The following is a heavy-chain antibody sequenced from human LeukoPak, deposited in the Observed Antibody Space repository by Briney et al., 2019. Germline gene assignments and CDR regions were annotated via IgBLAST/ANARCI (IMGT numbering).Heavy chain of an antibody. CDR2: IIPILGIA. Sequence: SVKVSCKASGGTFSSYAISWVRQAPGQGLEWMGRIIPILGIANYAQKFQGRVTITADKSTSTAYMELSSPRSEDTAVYYCARESKPPTYYYDSSGYYYAMDYWGQGTLVTVSS. D-gene: IGHD3-22*01. CDR3: ARESKPPTYYYDSSGYYYAMDY. V-gene: IGHV1-69*04. CDR1: GGTFSSYA. J-gene: IGHJ4*02.